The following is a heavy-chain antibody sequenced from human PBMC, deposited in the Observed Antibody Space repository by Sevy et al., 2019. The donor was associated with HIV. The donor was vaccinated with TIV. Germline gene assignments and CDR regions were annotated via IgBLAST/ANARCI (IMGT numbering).Heavy chain of an antibody. Sequence: GGSLRLSCAATGFTFSNYAMHWVRQAPGKGMEWVSIIYTYGNADYADSVKDRFTISRDNSKNMLYLQMKSLRAEDTAVYYCARGRLSAELVSWGQGTLVTVSS. CDR1: GFTFSNYA. CDR2: IYTYGNA. D-gene: IGHD3-10*01. CDR3: ARGRLSAELVS. V-gene: IGHV3-NL1*01. J-gene: IGHJ4*02.